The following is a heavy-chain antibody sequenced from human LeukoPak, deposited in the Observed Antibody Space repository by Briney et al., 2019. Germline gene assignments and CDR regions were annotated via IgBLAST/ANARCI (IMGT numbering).Heavy chain of an antibody. CDR1: GFTFSSYA. V-gene: IGHV3-23*01. J-gene: IGHJ4*02. D-gene: IGHD5-24*01. CDR2: ISGGPGTT. CDR3: AKHKMAHTRTRTFAY. Sequence: GGSLRLSCAASGFTFSSYAMAWVRQAPGKGLEWVSTISGGPGTTYCADSVKGRFTISRDNSKNTLYLQMISLRAEDTAVFYCAKHKMAHTRTRTFAYWGQGNLVTASS.